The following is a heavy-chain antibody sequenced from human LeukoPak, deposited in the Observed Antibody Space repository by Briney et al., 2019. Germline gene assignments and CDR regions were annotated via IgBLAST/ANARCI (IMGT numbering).Heavy chain of an antibody. J-gene: IGHJ3*02. V-gene: IGHV3-21*01. CDR1: GFTFSSYT. CDR3: ARDPTSSWETAFDI. Sequence: GSLRLSCAASGFTFSSYTMNWVRQAPGKGLEWVSSISRNSNYIYYADSVKGRFTISRDNAKNSLYLQMNSLRAEDTAVYYCARDPTSSWETAFDIWGQGTMITVSS. CDR2: ISRNSNYI. D-gene: IGHD1-26*01.